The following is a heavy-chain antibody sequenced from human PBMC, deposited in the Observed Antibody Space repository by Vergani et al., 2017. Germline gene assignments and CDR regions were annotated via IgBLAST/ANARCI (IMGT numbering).Heavy chain of an antibody. J-gene: IGHJ5*02. CDR1: GFTFSSYA. D-gene: IGHD6-13*01. Sequence: EVQLLESGGGLVQPGGSLRLSCAASGFTFSSYAMSWVRQAPGKGLEWVSAISGSGGSTYYADSVKGRFTISRDNSKNTLYLQMSSLRAEDTAVYYCVKDLAQQLAPANWFDPWGQGTLVTVSS. CDR3: VKDLAQQLAPANWFDP. CDR2: ISGSGGST. V-gene: IGHV3-23*01.